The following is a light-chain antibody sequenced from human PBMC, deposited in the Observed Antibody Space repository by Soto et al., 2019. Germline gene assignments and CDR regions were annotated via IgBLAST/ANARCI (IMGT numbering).Light chain of an antibody. CDR2: WAS. J-gene: IGKJ2*01. CDR3: QQDYNTPPYT. Sequence: DIVMTQSPDSLAVSLGERATINCKSSQSVLYSSNNKNYLAWYQQKPGQPPKLLIYWASTRESGVPDRFSGSGSGTDFTLTICILQDEDMAVYYCQQDYNTPPYTFSQGTKLEIK. CDR1: QSVLYSSNNKNY. V-gene: IGKV4-1*01.